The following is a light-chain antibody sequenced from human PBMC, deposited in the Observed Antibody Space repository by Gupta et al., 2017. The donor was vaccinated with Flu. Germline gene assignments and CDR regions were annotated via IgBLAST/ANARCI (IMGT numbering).Light chain of an antibody. J-gene: IGKJ1*01. CDR1: QSVSSH. CDR3: QQYNNWPPT. CDR2: GAS. V-gene: IGKV3D-15*01. Sequence: DIVIMHSPATLSVSPGERATLSCRASQSVSSHLTWYQQRPGRAPRLLIQGASTRATGIPARFSGSGSGTEFTLTSSSLQPEDFAVYYCQQYNNWPPTFGQGTKVEIK.